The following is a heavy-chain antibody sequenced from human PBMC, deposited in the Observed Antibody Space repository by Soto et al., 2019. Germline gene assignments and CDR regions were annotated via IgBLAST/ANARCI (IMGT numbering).Heavy chain of an antibody. CDR2: ISGSGGST. J-gene: IGHJ6*02. D-gene: IGHD3-9*01. CDR3: ARVFYYDILTGKSYNMDV. Sequence: VQLLESGGDLVQPGGSLRLSCEASGFTFSNYAMSWVRQAPGKGLEWVSVISGSGGSTIYADSAKGRFTISRDNSMDTLYLQMNSLRAEDTAVYYCARVFYYDILTGKSYNMDVWGQGTTVIVSS. CDR1: GFTFSNYA. V-gene: IGHV3-23*01.